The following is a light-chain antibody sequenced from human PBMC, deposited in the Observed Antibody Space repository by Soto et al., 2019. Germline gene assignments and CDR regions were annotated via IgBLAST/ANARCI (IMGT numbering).Light chain of an antibody. CDR2: DND. Sequence: QSVLTQPPSVSAAPGQKVTVSCSGSRSNIGNNYVSWYQHLPGTAPKLLIYDNDKRPSGIPDRFSASKSGTSATLGITGLQTGDEADYYCEAWDSSLSAGVFGGGTQPTVL. CDR3: EAWDSSLSAGV. V-gene: IGLV1-51*01. CDR1: RSNIGNNY. J-gene: IGLJ3*02.